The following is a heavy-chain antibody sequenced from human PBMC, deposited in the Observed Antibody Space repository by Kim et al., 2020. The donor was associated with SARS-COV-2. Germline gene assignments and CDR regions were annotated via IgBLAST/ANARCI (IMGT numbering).Heavy chain of an antibody. D-gene: IGHD3-10*01. J-gene: IGHJ6*02. V-gene: IGHV1-18*01. Sequence: ASVKVSCKSSGYTFTSYGMNWVRQAPGQGLEWMGWISANSGDTKYAQKFQDRVTMTTDTSTRTVYMELRNLKSNYTAVYYCARGGTYYPQQYDMDIWGQGTTVIVSS. CDR2: ISANSGDT. CDR3: ARGGTYYPQQYDMDI. CDR1: GYTFTSYG.